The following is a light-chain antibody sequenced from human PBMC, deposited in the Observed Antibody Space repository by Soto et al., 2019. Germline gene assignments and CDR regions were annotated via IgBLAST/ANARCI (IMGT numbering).Light chain of an antibody. CDR2: GAS. V-gene: IGKV3-15*01. Sequence: VMTQSPATLSLSPGERATLSCRASQSVSSNVAWYQQIPGQTPRLLIYGASTRATGIPVRFSGSGSGTEFTLTISSLQSEDFAVYYCHQYDDGPYTFGQGTKVDIK. CDR1: QSVSSN. CDR3: HQYDDGPYT. J-gene: IGKJ2*01.